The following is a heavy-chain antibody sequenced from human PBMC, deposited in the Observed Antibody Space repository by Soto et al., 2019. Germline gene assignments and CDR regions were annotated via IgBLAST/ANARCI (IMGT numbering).Heavy chain of an antibody. V-gene: IGHV3-74*01. CDR1: GFTFSYYW. Sequence: EVQLVESGGGLVQPGGSLRLSCAASGFTFSYYWMHWVRQAPGKGLVWVSRINGDGSFINYADSVEGRFTISRDNAKNTLYLQMNSLRAEDTAVYYCGRVLGAWRDAFDLWGQGTMVTVSS. J-gene: IGHJ3*01. CDR2: INGDGSFI. D-gene: IGHD1-26*01. CDR3: GRVLGAWRDAFDL.